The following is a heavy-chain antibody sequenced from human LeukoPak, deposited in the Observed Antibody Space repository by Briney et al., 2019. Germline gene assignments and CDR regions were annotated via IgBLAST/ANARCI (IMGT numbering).Heavy chain of an antibody. CDR1: GASISSSNW. V-gene: IGHV4-4*02. J-gene: IGHJ4*02. Sequence: SETLSLTCAVSGASISSSNWWSWVRPPPGKGLEWIGEIYHSGSTNYNPSLKSRVTISVDTSKNQFSLKLNSVTAADTAVYYCATEYSSSPHYWGQGALVTVSS. CDR3: ATEYSSSPHY. CDR2: IYHSGST. D-gene: IGHD3-22*01.